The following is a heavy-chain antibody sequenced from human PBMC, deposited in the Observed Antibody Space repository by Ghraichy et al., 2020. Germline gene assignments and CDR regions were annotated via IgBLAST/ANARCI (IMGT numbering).Heavy chain of an antibody. CDR1: GFSFSRYW. V-gene: IGHV3-7*01. Sequence: GGSLRLSCAASGFSFSRYWMNWVRQAPGKGLEWVANINQDGSEKKYVDSVKGRFTISRDNAKNSLYLEMNSLRAEDTAFYYCAKAAWDTSGYTAFDIWGLGTMVTASS. J-gene: IGHJ3*02. CDR3: AKAAWDTSGYTAFDI. CDR2: INQDGSEK. D-gene: IGHD3-22*01.